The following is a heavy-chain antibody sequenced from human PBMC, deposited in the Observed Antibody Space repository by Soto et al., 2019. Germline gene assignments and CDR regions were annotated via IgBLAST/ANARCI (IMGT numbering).Heavy chain of an antibody. J-gene: IGHJ6*02. CDR2: IYYSGST. Sequence: SETLSLTCTVSGGSISSYYWSWIRQPPGKGLEWIGYIYYSGSTNYNPSLKSRVTISVDTSKNQFSLKLSSVTAADTAVYYCARDLGIAVAEHYYYGMDVWGQGTTVTVSS. CDR1: GGSISSYY. CDR3: ARDLGIAVAEHYYYGMDV. V-gene: IGHV4-59*01. D-gene: IGHD6-19*01.